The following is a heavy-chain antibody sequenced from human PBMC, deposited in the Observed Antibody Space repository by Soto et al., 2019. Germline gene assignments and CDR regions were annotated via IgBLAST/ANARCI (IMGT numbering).Heavy chain of an antibody. J-gene: IGHJ6*03. CDR3: ARVGSSEKFYYYYMDV. CDR1: GGSISSYY. Sequence: SETLSLTCTVSGGSISSYYWSWIRQPPGKGLEWIGYIYYSGSTNYNPSLKSRVTISVDTSKNQFSLKLSSVTAADTAVYYCARVGSSEKFYYYYMDVWGKGTTVTVSS. V-gene: IGHV4-59*08. CDR2: IYYSGST. D-gene: IGHD6-19*01.